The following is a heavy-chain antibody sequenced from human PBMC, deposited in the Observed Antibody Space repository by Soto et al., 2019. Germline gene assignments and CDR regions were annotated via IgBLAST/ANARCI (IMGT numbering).Heavy chain of an antibody. CDR1: GFTFSSYW. Sequence: GGSLRLSCAASGFTFSSYWMHWVRQAPGKGLVWVSRINSDGSSTSYADSVKGRFTISRDNAKDTLYLQMNSLRAEDTAVYYCAREDYDVWSGYYLSYYYYYGMDVWGQGTTVTVSS. V-gene: IGHV3-74*01. CDR3: AREDYDVWSGYYLSYYYYYGMDV. CDR2: INSDGSST. D-gene: IGHD3-3*01. J-gene: IGHJ6*02.